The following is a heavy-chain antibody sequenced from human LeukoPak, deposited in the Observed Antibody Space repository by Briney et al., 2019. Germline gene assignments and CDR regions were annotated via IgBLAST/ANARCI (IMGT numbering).Heavy chain of an antibody. CDR1: GYSFTSYW. V-gene: IGHV5-51*01. Sequence: GESLKISCKGSGYSFTSYWIGWVRQMPGKGLEWMGIIYPDDSDTRYSPSFQGKVTISADKSTRTAYLQWSSLKASDTAMYYCARTPIPEGGYYSFYFDYWGQATLVTVSS. CDR2: IYPDDSDT. J-gene: IGHJ4*02. CDR3: ARTPIPEGGYYSFYFDY. D-gene: IGHD1-26*01.